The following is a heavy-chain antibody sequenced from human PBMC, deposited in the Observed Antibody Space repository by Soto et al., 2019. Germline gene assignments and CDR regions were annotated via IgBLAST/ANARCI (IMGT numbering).Heavy chain of an antibody. CDR2: ISYSGKT. Sequence: QVQLHESGPGLVKPSETLSLTCTVSGGSINSDYWTWIRQPPGKGLDWIADISYSGKTNYNPSLKSRVNISIDMSKNQFSLKLSSVTAADTAVYSCASMRGLGEISPYFDHWGQGILVTVSS. D-gene: IGHD3-16*01. CDR3: ASMRGLGEISPYFDH. J-gene: IGHJ4*02. CDR1: GGSINSDY. V-gene: IGHV4-59*01.